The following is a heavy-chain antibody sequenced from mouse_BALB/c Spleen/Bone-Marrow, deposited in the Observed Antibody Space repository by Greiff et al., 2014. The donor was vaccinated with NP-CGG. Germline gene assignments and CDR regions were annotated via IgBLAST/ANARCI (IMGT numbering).Heavy chain of an antibody. J-gene: IGHJ2*01. V-gene: IGHV5-9*03. CDR1: GFTFDSYN. D-gene: IGHD2-14*01. CDR2: ISSGGGNT. CDR3: VRREYDDYFDY. Sequence: VQVVESGGGLVTPGGSLKLSCAASGFTFDSYNMSWVRQTPEKRLEWVATISSGGGNTYYPDSVKGRFTISRDNARNNLYLQMSSLRSEDTALYYCVRREYDDYFDYWGQGTTLTVSS.